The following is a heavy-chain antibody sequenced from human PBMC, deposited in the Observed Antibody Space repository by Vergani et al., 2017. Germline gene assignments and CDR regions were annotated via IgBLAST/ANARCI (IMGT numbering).Heavy chain of an antibody. V-gene: IGHV3-15*07. J-gene: IGHJ6*02. CDR1: GFSFRNAW. CDR3: TTDPLYCGYGSCXWLRYHHYYGIDF. Sequence: EVQLVESGGGIVKPGGSLRLSCVASGFSFRNAWMNWVRRTPGKGLEWVGRIKSTFDRGTTDYAAAVKGRFTISSDDSKNTLFLQMNGLKTEDIGVYYCTTDPLYCGYGSCXWLRYHHYYGIDFWVQPTTVTVSS. D-gene: IGHD3-10*01. CDR2: IKSTFDRGTT.